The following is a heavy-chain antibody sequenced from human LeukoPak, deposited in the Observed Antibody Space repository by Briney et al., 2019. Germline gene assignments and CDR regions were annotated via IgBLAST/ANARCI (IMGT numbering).Heavy chain of an antibody. J-gene: IGHJ4*02. CDR2: INHSGST. CDR1: GGSFSGYY. V-gene: IGHV4-34*01. D-gene: IGHD5-18*01. Sequence: SETLSLTCAVYGGSFSGYYWSWIRQPPGKGLEWIGEINHSGSTNYNPSLKSRVTISVDTSKNQFSLKLSSVTAADTAVYYCAXERVYSYGGFDYWGQGTLVTVSS. CDR3: AXERVYSYGGFDY.